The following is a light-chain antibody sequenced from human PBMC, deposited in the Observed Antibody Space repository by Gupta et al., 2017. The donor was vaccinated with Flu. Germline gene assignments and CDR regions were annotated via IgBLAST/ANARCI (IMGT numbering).Light chain of an antibody. Sequence: SPGQTASVTCSGDKLGDKNVSSYQQKPCQSPVLVLYQDNKRPSGITERFPRYNSGNSATLTISGTQDMDEGDYFCQAWDSTFSVFGPGTKVTVL. CDR2: QDN. J-gene: IGLJ1*01. CDR3: QAWDSTFSV. CDR1: KLGDKN. V-gene: IGLV3-1*01.